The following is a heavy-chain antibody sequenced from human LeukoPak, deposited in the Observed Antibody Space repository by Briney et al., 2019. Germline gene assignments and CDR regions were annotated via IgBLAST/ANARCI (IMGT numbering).Heavy chain of an antibody. CDR1: GFTFSSYA. J-gene: IGHJ4*02. CDR2: FTDYGRT. V-gene: IGHV3-23*01. CDR3: VKDFGRNLGGPGY. Sequence: PGGSLRLSCAASGFTFSSYAMSWVRQAPGGGLEWVSGFTDYGRTHYADSVKDRFAISRDNSKSTLYLQMDSLRAEDTAVYYCVKDFGRNLGGPGYWGRGTLVTVSS. D-gene: IGHD3-10*01.